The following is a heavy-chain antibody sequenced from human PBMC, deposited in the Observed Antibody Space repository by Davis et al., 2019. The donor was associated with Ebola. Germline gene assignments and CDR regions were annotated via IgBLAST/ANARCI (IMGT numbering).Heavy chain of an antibody. Sequence: SLKISCAASGFTFDDYAMHWVRQAPGKGLEWVSGISWNSGSIGYADSVKGRFTISRDNAKNSLYLQMNSLRAEDTALYYCAKADYDSSGYYYRWFDYWGQGTLVTVSS. V-gene: IGHV3-9*01. CDR3: AKADYDSSGYYYRWFDY. J-gene: IGHJ4*02. CDR1: GFTFDDYA. D-gene: IGHD3-22*01. CDR2: ISWNSGSI.